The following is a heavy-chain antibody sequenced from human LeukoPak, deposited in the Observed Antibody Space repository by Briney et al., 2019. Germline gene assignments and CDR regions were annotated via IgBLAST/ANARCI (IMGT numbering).Heavy chain of an antibody. CDR1: GYTFTGYY. CDR3: ARGSSSWDGAFDI. CDR2: INPNSGGT. J-gene: IGHJ3*02. V-gene: IGHV1-2*02. D-gene: IGHD6-13*01. Sequence: ASVKVSCKASGYTFTGYYMHWVRQAPGQGLEWMGWINPNSGGTNYAQKFQGRVTMTRDTSISTAYMELSRLRSDDTAVYYCARGSSSWDGAFDIWGQGTMVTVSS.